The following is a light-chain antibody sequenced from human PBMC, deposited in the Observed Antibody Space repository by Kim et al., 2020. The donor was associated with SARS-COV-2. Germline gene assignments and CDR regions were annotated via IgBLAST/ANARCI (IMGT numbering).Light chain of an antibody. Sequence: ASVGDRVTITFPASQSITNWLAWYQPKPGQAPNLPIYAASTLESRVPSRFSGSGSGTEFTLTISSLHPDDFATYYCQQYSGSSPPFGGGTKVDIK. CDR1: QSITNW. CDR3: QQYSGSSPP. V-gene: IGKV1-5*01. J-gene: IGKJ4*01. CDR2: AAS.